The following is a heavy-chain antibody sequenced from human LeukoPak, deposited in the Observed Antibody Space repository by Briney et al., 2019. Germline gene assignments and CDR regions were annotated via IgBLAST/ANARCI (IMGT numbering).Heavy chain of an antibody. CDR1: GFTFSDYT. D-gene: IGHD7-27*01. Sequence: GGSLRLSCAASGFTFSDYTMNWVRQAPGKGLEWVSYISNSSSTIYYADSVKGRFTISRDNAKNSLYLQMNSLRAEDTAVYYCAKIENWGPLVYYFDYWGQGTLVTVSS. CDR3: AKIENWGPLVYYFDY. J-gene: IGHJ4*02. V-gene: IGHV3-48*01. CDR2: ISNSSSTI.